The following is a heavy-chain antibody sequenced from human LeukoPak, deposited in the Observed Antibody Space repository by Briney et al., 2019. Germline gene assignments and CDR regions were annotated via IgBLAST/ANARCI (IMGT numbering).Heavy chain of an antibody. J-gene: IGHJ4*02. D-gene: IGHD5-24*01. CDR2: IYYSATT. CDR1: GVSISSYY. CDR3: ATTRDVYNFAY. V-gene: IGHV4-59*01. Sequence: SETLSLTCTVSGVSISSYYWSWIRQPPGKGLEWIGYIYYSATTNYNPSLKSRVTISVDTSKNQFSLKLSSVTAADTAVYYCATTRDVYNFAYWGQGTLVTVSS.